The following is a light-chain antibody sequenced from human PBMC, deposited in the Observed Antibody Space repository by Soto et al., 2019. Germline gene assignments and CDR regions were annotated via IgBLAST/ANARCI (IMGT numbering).Light chain of an antibody. CDR1: QSVSSY. CDR3: QQRSNWLFT. J-gene: IGKJ4*01. CDR2: DAS. V-gene: IGKV3-11*01. Sequence: ESVLTQSPATLSLSPGERATLSSRASQSVSSYLAWYQQKPGQAPRLLIYDASNRATGIPARFSGSGSGTDFTLTISSLEPEDFAVYYCQQRSNWLFTFGGGTKVDIK.